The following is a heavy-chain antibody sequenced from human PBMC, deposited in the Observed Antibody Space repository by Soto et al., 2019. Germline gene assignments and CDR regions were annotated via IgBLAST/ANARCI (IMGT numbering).Heavy chain of an antibody. CDR2: ISYDGNNK. CDR1: GFTFSNYA. Sequence: QVQLVESGGGVVQPGRSLRLSCAASGFTFSNYAMHWVRQAPGKGLEWVAVISYDGNNKYYADSVKGRFTISRDNSKNPLDLQLDSLRAEDTALYYCAGSGYCSGGRCYSDCFDPRGQGTLVTVST. V-gene: IGHV3-30-3*01. CDR3: AGSGYCSGGRCYSDCFDP. D-gene: IGHD2-15*01. J-gene: IGHJ5*02.